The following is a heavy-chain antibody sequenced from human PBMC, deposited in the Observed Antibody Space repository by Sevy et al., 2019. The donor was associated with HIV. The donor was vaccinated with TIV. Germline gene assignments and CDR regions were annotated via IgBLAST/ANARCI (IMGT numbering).Heavy chain of an antibody. V-gene: IGHV3-7*01. CDR3: GEGLYHALG. Sequence: GGSLRLSCAASGFTFTTYWMTWVRQAPGKGLEWVANIKQDGSEKYYVDSVKGRFTISRDNAKNSVYLQMNSLRVEDPAVVYFGEGLYHALGWGQGTLVNVSS. J-gene: IGHJ4*02. D-gene: IGHD3-16*01. CDR1: GFTFTTYW. CDR2: IKQDGSEK.